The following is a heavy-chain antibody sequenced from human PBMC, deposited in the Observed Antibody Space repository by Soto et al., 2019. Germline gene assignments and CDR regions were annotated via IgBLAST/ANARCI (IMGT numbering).Heavy chain of an antibody. V-gene: IGHV1-8*01. J-gene: IGHJ4*02. CDR1: GYTFTSYD. Sequence: QVQLVHSGAEEKKHGASVKISYKASGYTFTSYDISWVRQATGQGLEWMGWMNPNSGNTGYAQKFQGRVTMTRNTSISTAYMELSSLRSEDTAVYYCAGGDEGSFDYWGQGTLVTVSS. D-gene: IGHD3-10*01. CDR2: MNPNSGNT. CDR3: AGGDEGSFDY.